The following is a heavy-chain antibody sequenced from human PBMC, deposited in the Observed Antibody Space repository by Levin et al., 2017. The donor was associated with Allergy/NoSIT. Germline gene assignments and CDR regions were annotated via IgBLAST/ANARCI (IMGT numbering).Heavy chain of an antibody. V-gene: IGHV4-34*01. Sequence: SQTLSLTCAVHGGSFSPSYWTWIRQPPGKGLEWIGEINQSGNTNYKPSLKSRVTISVDTSKNQFSLKLRSVTAADTAVYYCARGSEWELQGFDYWGQGTLVTVSS. D-gene: IGHD1-26*01. J-gene: IGHJ4*02. CDR1: GGSFSPSY. CDR3: ARGSEWELQGFDY. CDR2: INQSGNT.